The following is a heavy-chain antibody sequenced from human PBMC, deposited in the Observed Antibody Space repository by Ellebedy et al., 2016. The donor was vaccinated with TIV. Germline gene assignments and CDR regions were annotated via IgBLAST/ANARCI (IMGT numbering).Heavy chain of an antibody. J-gene: IGHJ3*01. Sequence: PGGSLRLSCAASGLTFSSHAMSWVRQAPGKGLEWVSSITESGRNTYYADSVKGRFTISRDNSKDTLFLQMNSLRAEDTAIYFCARDPVGVGPAFDVWGQGTMVTVSS. CDR1: GLTFSSHA. V-gene: IGHV3-23*01. D-gene: IGHD4-23*01. CDR2: ITESGRNT. CDR3: ARDPVGVGPAFDV.